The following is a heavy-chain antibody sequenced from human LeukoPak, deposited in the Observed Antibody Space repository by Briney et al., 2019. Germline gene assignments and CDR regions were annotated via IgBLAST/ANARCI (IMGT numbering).Heavy chain of an antibody. D-gene: IGHD6-13*01. CDR1: GFTFSSYG. CDR2: IWYDGSNK. CDR3: AKDFSGSSLGSWYFDL. Sequence: PGGSLRLSCAASGFTFSSYGMHWVRQAPGKGLEWVAVIWYDGSNKYYADSVKGRFTVSRDNVKNTLYLQMNSLRTEDTAVYYCAKDFSGSSLGSWYFDLWGRGALVTVYS. J-gene: IGHJ2*01. V-gene: IGHV3-33*03.